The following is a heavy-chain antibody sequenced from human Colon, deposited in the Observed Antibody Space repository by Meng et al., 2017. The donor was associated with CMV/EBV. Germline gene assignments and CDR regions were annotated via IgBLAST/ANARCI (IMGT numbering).Heavy chain of an antibody. V-gene: IGHV1-8*02. CDR3: ARGYYDDDGYNKYACDI. CDR1: YTYTTYD. Sequence: YTYTTYDIHWVRQATGQGLEGMAWMNPNSGNAAFAPKFQGRVSMTSDTSTSTAYMELSGLQFEDTAVYYCARGYYDDDGYNKYACDIWGQGTMVTVSS. D-gene: IGHD3-22*01. J-gene: IGHJ3*02. CDR2: MNPNSGNA.